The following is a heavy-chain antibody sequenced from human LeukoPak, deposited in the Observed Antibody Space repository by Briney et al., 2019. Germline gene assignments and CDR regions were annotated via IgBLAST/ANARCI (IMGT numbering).Heavy chain of an antibody. J-gene: IGHJ3*02. V-gene: IGHV1-69*01. CDR1: GGTFSSYA. Sequence: SVKVSCKASGGTFSSYAISWVRQAPGQGLEWMGGIIPIFGTANYAQKFQGRVTITADESTSTAYMELSSLRSEDTAVYYCAREAYYYDSSGPTGGAFDIWGQGTMVTVSS. CDR2: IIPIFGTA. D-gene: IGHD3-22*01. CDR3: AREAYYYDSSGPTGGAFDI.